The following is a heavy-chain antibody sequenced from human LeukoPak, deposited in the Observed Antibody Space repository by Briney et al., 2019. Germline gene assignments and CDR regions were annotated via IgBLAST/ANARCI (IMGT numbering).Heavy chain of an antibody. CDR1: GGSISSYY. D-gene: IGHD3-10*01. CDR2: IYTSGTT. V-gene: IGHV4-4*07. J-gene: IGHJ5*02. Sequence: SETLSLTCTVSGGSISSYYWSWIRQPAGKGLEWIGRIYTSGTTHYNPSLKSRVTMSVDTSKNQFSLKLSSVTAADTAVYYCARHVGPNYYGSGSYYNWFDPWGQGTLVTVSS. CDR3: ARHVGPNYYGSGSYYNWFDP.